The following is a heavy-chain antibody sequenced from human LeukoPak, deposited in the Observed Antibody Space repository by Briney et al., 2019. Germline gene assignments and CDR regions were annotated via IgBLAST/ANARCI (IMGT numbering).Heavy chain of an antibody. CDR1: GFTFSAYW. Sequence: QPGGSLTLSCVASGFTFSAYWMSWVRQAPGKGLEWVANIKQDGSAKNYVDSVKGRFTIPRDNARNSVYLQMNGLRAEDTAVYYCAMSGTYTWDFDYWGQGTLVTVS. CDR3: AMSGTYTWDFDY. J-gene: IGHJ4*02. V-gene: IGHV3-7*02. CDR2: IKQDGSAK. D-gene: IGHD3-10*01.